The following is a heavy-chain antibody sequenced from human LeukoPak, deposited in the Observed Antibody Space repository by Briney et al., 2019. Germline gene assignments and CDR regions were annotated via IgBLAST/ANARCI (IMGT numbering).Heavy chain of an antibody. D-gene: IGHD3-3*01. CDR3: ASLWCMNSGYHTGRYYYYYMDV. Sequence: SETLSLTCTVSGGSISSSSYYWSWIRQPPGKGLEWIGEINHSGSTNYNPSLKSRVTISVDTSKNQFSLKLSSVTAADTAVYYCASLWCMNSGYHTGRYYYYYMDVWGKGTTVTVSS. CDR2: INHSGST. J-gene: IGHJ6*03. CDR1: GGSISSSSYY. V-gene: IGHV4-39*07.